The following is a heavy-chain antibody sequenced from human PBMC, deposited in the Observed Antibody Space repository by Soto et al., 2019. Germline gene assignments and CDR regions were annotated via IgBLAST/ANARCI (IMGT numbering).Heavy chain of an antibody. CDR2: IKMDGNEK. V-gene: IGHV3-7*01. CDR3: ARWDCGGAACYFLDS. J-gene: IGHJ4*02. CDR1: GFTFSRYW. D-gene: IGHD2-21*01. Sequence: GGSLRLSCAASGFTFSRYWMSWVRQAPGKGLEWLAGIKMDGNEKYYVDSVKGRFTISRDNPKNSLYLQMISLRVEDSAVYYCARWDCGGAACYFLDSWGQGTVVTVSS.